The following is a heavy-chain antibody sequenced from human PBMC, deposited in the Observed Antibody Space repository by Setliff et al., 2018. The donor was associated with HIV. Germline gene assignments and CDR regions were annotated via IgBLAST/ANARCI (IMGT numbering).Heavy chain of an antibody. CDR2: IHTSGST. CDR1: GGSIRSYY. CDR3: ARSDGQLDPYYYYGMDV. J-gene: IGHJ6*02. V-gene: IGHV4-4*09. Sequence: KPSETLSLTCTVSGGSIRSYYWSWIRQPPGKGLEWIGYIHTSGSTNYNPSLKSRVTISVDTSKNQFSLKLSSVTAADTAVYYCARSDGQLDPYYYYGMDVWGQGTAVTVSS. D-gene: IGHD6-6*01.